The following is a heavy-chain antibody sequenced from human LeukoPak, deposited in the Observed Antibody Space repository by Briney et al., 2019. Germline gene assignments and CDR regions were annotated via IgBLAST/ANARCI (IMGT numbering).Heavy chain of an antibody. Sequence: ASMKVSCKTSGYAFSDYYMHWGRRAPGQGLVWMGWINPNSGGTNYAQKLQGRVTMTRDTSISTAYMELSGLRSDDTAVYYCASLYGYCSTTSCPGGNWFDPWGQGTLVTVSS. J-gene: IGHJ5*02. CDR1: GYAFSDYY. D-gene: IGHD2-2*03. V-gene: IGHV1-2*02. CDR3: ASLYGYCSTTSCPGGNWFDP. CDR2: INPNSGGT.